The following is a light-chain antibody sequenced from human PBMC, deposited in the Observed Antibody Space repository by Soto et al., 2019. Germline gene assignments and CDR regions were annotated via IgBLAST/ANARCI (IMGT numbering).Light chain of an antibody. CDR2: EVA. Sequence: QSALTQPASVSGSPGQSITIPCIGSSTDIESYNFVSWYQIHPGKAPKLIIFEVANRPSDVSLRFSGSKSGNTASLIISSLQAEDEADYHCCSYATGGTLVFGGGTKVTVL. CDR3: CSYATGGTLV. CDR1: STDIESYNF. V-gene: IGLV2-23*02. J-gene: IGLJ3*02.